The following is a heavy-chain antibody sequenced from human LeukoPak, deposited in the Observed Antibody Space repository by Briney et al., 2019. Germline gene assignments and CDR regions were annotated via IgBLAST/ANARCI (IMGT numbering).Heavy chain of an antibody. J-gene: IGHJ4*02. CDR2: ISGGGGST. CDR1: GFTFSTYA. V-gene: IGHV3-23*01. CDR3: AKDGYYGSGTKNYFGY. D-gene: IGHD3-10*01. Sequence: GGSLRLSCAAAGFTFSTYAMSWVRQAPGKGLEWVSVISGGGGSTYYADSVKGRFTTSRDNSKNTLYLQMNTLRPEDTAVYYCAKDGYYGSGTKNYFGYWGQGTLVTVSS.